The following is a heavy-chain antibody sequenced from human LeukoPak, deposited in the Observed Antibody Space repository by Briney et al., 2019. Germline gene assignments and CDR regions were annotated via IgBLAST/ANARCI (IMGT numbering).Heavy chain of an antibody. D-gene: IGHD6-13*01. V-gene: IGHV3-73*01. CDR2: IRSKVNNYAT. J-gene: IGHJ3*02. Sequence: GGSLRLSCAASGFTFSASTMHWVRRASGKGLEWVGRIRSKVNNYATAYAASVSGRFTISRDDSKHTTYLQMNSLKTEDTAVYYCTGGAVTGIGAFDIWGQGTMVTVS. CDR1: GFTFSAST. CDR3: TGGAVTGIGAFDI.